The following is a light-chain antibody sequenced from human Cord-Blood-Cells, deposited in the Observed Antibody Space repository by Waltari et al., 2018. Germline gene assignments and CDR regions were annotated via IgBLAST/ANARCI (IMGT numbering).Light chain of an antibody. CDR3: MQALQTPH. CDR2: LAS. CDR1: QSLLHSNANNY. V-gene: IGKV2-28*01. Sequence: IVMTQSPLSLPVTPGETPSISCRSSQSLLHSNANNYLDWYLQKPGQSPHLLIYLASNRATGVPDMFSVSGSGTDFTLRISRVDAEDVGFDYCMQALQTPHFGQATRLEIK. J-gene: IGKJ5*01.